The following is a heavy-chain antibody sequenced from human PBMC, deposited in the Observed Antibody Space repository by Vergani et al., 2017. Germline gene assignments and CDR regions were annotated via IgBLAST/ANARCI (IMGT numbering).Heavy chain of an antibody. CDR2: IIPIFGTA. D-gene: IGHD6-13*01. Sequence: QVQLVQSGAEVKKPGASVKVSCKASGYTFTSYYMHWVRQAPGQGLEWMGGIIPIFGTANYAQKFQGRVTITADESTSTAYMELSSLRSEDTAVYYCARDKGQQLGRDGWFDPWGQGTLVTVSS. CDR1: GYTFTSYY. J-gene: IGHJ5*02. V-gene: IGHV1-69*01. CDR3: ARDKGQQLGRDGWFDP.